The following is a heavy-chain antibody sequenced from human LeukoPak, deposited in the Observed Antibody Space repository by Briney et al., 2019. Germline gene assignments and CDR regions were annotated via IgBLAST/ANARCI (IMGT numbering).Heavy chain of an antibody. Sequence: GSLRLSCAASGFPVSNNYMSWVRQAPGKGLEWVSVIYSGGSTYYADSVKGRFTISRDTSKNTLSLQMNSLRAEDTAVYYCASPSLGHYWGQGTLVTVSS. CDR2: IYSGGST. V-gene: IGHV3-53*01. CDR3: ASPSLGHY. J-gene: IGHJ4*02. CDR1: GFPVSNNY. D-gene: IGHD6-6*01.